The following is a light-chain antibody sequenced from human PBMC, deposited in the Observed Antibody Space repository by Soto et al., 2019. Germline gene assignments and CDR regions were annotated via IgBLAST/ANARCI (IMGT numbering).Light chain of an antibody. CDR3: SSYTSSSTL. J-gene: IGLJ1*01. CDR2: DVS. V-gene: IGLV2-14*01. CDR1: SSDVGGYNY. Sequence: QSVLTQPASVSGSPGQSITISCTGTSSDVGGYNYVSWYQQHPGKAPKLMIYDVSNRPSGVSNRFSGSKSGYTASLTISGLQAEDEADYYCSSYTSSSTLFGTGTKVTVL.